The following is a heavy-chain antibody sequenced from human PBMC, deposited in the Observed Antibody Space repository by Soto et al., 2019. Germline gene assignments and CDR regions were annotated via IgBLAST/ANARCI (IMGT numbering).Heavy chain of an antibody. CDR2: ISGSGGST. CDR1: GFTFSSYA. Sequence: GGSLRLSCAASGFTFSSYAMSWVRQAPGKGLEWVSAISGSGGSTYYADSAKGRFTISRDNSKNTLYLQMNSLRAEDTAVYYCAKTEGQLRFLEWLSLPAPDYHYGLAVWGQGTTVTVSS. V-gene: IGHV3-23*01. J-gene: IGHJ6*02. CDR3: AKTEGQLRFLEWLSLPAPDYHYGLAV. D-gene: IGHD3-3*01.